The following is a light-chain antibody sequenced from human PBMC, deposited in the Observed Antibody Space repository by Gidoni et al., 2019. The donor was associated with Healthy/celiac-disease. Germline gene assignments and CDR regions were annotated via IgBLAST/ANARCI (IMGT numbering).Light chain of an antibody. V-gene: IGLV2-14*01. CDR3: SSYTSSSTLV. J-gene: IGLJ2*01. Sequence: PASLSGSPGQSITISCTGTRSDVGGYNYVSWYQQHPGKAPKLMIYEVSNRPSGVSNRFSGSKSGNTASLTISGLQAEDEADYYCSSYTSSSTLVFGGGTKLTVL. CDR1: RSDVGGYNY. CDR2: EVS.